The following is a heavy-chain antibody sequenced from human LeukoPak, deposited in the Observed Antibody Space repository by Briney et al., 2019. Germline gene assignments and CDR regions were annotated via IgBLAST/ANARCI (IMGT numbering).Heavy chain of an antibody. Sequence: SETLSLTCTVSGGSISSSSYSWGWIRQPPGKGLEWIGNIYYSGSTYYNPSLKSRVTTSVDTSNNQFSLKLSSVTAADTAVYYCARTRRNYYYMDVWGKGTTVTVSS. CDR3: ARTRRNYYYMDV. D-gene: IGHD2-2*01. CDR2: IYYSGST. V-gene: IGHV4-39*01. CDR1: GGSISSSSYS. J-gene: IGHJ6*03.